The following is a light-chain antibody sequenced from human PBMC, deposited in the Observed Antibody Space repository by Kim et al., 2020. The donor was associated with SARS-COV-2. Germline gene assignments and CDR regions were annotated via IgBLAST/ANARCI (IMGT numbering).Light chain of an antibody. CDR3: KQYETYWT. V-gene: IGKV1-5*03. CDR1: QSVDGW. J-gene: IGKJ1*01. Sequence: DIQMTQSPSTLSAFVGDRVTITCRASQSVDGWLAWYQQRPGKAPRLLIYQASKLASGVPSRFNGSGSGTDFTLTVSNLQPDDSAVYYCKQYETYWTFGPGTKVDIK. CDR2: QAS.